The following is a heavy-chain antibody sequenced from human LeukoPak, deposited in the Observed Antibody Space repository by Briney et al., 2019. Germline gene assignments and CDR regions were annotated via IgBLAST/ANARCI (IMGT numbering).Heavy chain of an antibody. D-gene: IGHD3-16*01. Sequence: PSETLSLTCTVYGGSFSGYYWSWIRQPPGKGLEWIGEINHSGSTNYNPSLKSRVTISVDTSKNQFSLKLSSVTAADTAVYYCARRGDLIRKLLSPNWFDPWGQGTLVTVSS. V-gene: IGHV4-34*01. CDR3: ARRGDLIRKLLSPNWFDP. CDR2: INHSGST. J-gene: IGHJ5*02. CDR1: GGSFSGYY.